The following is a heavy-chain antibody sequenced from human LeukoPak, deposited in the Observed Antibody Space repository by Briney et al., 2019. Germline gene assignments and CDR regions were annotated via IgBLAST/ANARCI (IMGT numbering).Heavy chain of an antibody. CDR1: GGSFSGYY. CDR2: INHSGST. D-gene: IGHD1-1*01. V-gene: IGHV4-34*01. CDR3: ARGRSWNGSFDY. Sequence: SETLSLTCAVDGGSFSGYYWSWIRQPPGKGLEWIGEINHSGSTNYNPSLKSRVTISVDTSKNQFSLKLSSVTAADTAVYYCARGRSWNGSFDYWGQGTLVTVSS. J-gene: IGHJ4*02.